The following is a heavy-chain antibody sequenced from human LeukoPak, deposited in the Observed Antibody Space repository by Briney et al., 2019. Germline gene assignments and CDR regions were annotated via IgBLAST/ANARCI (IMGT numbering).Heavy chain of an antibody. Sequence: GASVTVSCKASGGTFSSYAISWVRQAPGQGLEWMGGIIPIFGTANYAQKFQGRVTITADESTSTAYMELSSLRSEDTAVYYCARPHGEDVYYYYYGMDVWGQGTTVTVSS. CDR3: ARPHGEDVYYYYYGMDV. V-gene: IGHV1-69*13. CDR2: IIPIFGTA. CDR1: GGTFSSYA. D-gene: IGHD4-17*01. J-gene: IGHJ6*02.